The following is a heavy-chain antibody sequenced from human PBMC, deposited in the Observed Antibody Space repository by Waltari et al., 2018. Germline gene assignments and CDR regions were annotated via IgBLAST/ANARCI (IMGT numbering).Heavy chain of an antibody. J-gene: IGHJ6*03. CDR3: ARDVRRDDPQWFGENPTYYYYYMDV. CDR1: GFTFSSYA. CDR2: ISYDGSNK. D-gene: IGHD3-10*01. V-gene: IGHV3-30*01. Sequence: QVQLVASGGGVVQPGRSLRLSCAASGFTFSSYAMHSVRHAPGQGLAWVAVISYDGSNKYYADSVKGRFTISRDNSKNTLYLQMNSLRAEDTAVYYCARDVRRDDPQWFGENPTYYYYYMDVWGKGTTVTVSS.